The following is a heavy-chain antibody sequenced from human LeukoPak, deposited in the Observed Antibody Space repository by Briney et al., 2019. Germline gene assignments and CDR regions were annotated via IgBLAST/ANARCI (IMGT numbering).Heavy chain of an antibody. J-gene: IGHJ4*02. V-gene: IGHV1-2*02. D-gene: IGHD2-15*01. CDR1: GYTFTGYY. CDR3: ARVGAIRACSGGSCYTY. Sequence: ASVKVSCKASGYTFTGYYMHWVRQAPGQGLEWMGWINPNSGGTNYAQKFQGRVTMTRDTSISAAYMELSRLRSDDTAVYYCARVGAIRACSGGSCYTYWGQGTLVTVSS. CDR2: INPNSGGT.